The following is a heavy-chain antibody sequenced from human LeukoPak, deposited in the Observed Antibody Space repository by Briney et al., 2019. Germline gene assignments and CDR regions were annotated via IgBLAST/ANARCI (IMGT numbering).Heavy chain of an antibody. CDR3: AREFVPLTGPKGFYYYYMDV. V-gene: IGHV1-69*05. D-gene: IGHD3-9*01. CDR2: IIPIFGPA. J-gene: IGHJ6*03. Sequence: SVKVSCKASGGTFSSYTISWVRQAPGQGLEWMGRIIPIFGPANYAQKFQGRVTITTDESTSTAYMELSSLRSEDTAVYYCAREFVPLTGPKGFYYYYMDVWGKGTTVTVSS. CDR1: GGTFSSYT.